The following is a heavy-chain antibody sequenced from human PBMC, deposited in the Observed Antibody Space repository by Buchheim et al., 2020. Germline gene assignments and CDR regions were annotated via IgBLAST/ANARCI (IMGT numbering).Heavy chain of an antibody. J-gene: IGHJ6*02. Sequence: EVQLVESGGGLVQPGGSLRLSCAASGFTFSSYWMSWVRQAPGKGLEWVANIKQDGSEKYYVDSVKGRFTISRDNAKKSLYLQMNSLRAEDTAVYYCARDRTLDYDFWSGYYYYYYGMDVWGQGTT. V-gene: IGHV3-7*01. CDR2: IKQDGSEK. CDR1: GFTFSSYW. D-gene: IGHD3-3*01. CDR3: ARDRTLDYDFWSGYYYYYYGMDV.